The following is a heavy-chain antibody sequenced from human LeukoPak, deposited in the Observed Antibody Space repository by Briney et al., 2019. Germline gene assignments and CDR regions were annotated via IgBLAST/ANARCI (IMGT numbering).Heavy chain of an antibody. CDR3: ARAPFIQSDFGGTFDY. D-gene: IGHD4-23*01. V-gene: IGHV4-38-2*02. Sequence: SETLSLTCTVSGGSISNFYWSWIRQPPGKGLEWIGSIFHSGSTYYNPSLKSRVTISIDASKNQFSLKLSSVTAADTAVYYCARAPFIQSDFGGTFDYWGQGTLVTVSS. CDR2: IFHSGST. J-gene: IGHJ4*02. CDR1: GGSISNFY.